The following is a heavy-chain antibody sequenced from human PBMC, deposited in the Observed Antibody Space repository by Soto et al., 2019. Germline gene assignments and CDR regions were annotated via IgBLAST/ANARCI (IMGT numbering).Heavy chain of an antibody. CDR3: ARRGTYTTPGLDGVDV. D-gene: IGHD1-1*01. J-gene: IGHJ3*01. CDR2: SIVAGDT. Sequence: EVLLVESGGGLVQPGGSLRLSCTTSGFTFSTYDMHWVRQGAGKGLEWVSGSIVAGDTFYQDSGKGRFIIYRENAKNSLYGEMDSLRVEDTAVYYWARRGTYTTPGLDGVDVWGQGTKVTVYS. V-gene: IGHV3-13*01. CDR1: GFTFSTYD.